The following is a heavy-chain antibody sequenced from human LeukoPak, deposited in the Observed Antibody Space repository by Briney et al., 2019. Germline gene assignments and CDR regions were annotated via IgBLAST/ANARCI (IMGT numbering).Heavy chain of an antibody. CDR3: ARGDRPSNDISTGYYFSRAPTYYYMDV. CDR2: IIPIFGTA. V-gene: IGHV1-69*06. J-gene: IGHJ6*03. Sequence: ASVKVSCKASGYTFTSYGISWVRQAPGQGLEWMGGIIPIFGTANYAQKFQGRVTITADKSTSTAYMELSSLRSEDTAVYYCARGDRPSNDISTGYYFSRAPTYYYMDVWGKGTTVTVSS. CDR1: GYTFTSYG. D-gene: IGHD3-9*01.